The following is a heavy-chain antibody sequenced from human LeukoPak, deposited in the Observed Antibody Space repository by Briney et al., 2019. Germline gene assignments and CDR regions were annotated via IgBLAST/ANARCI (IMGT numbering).Heavy chain of an antibody. V-gene: IGHV1-69*04. CDR1: GGTFSSYA. J-gene: IGHJ6*02. CDR2: IIPVLGIA. D-gene: IGHD3-10*01. Sequence: ASVKVSCKASGGTFSSYAISWVRQAPGQGLEWMGRIIPVLGIANYAQKFQGRVTITADKSTSTAYMELSSLRSEDTAVYYCARGYYGSGITMDVWGQGPTVTVSS. CDR3: ARGYYGSGITMDV.